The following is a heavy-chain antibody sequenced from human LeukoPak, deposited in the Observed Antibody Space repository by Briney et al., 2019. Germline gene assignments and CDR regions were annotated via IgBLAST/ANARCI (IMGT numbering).Heavy chain of an antibody. D-gene: IGHD3-9*01. V-gene: IGHV4-59*11. Sequence: SVTLSLTCTVSGDSISSHYWSWIRQPPGKGLEWIGYIYYSGSTNYNPSLKSRVTISVDTSKNQFSLRLSSVTAADTAVYYCVRVNLLRYFDWLRASSSARYYFDYWGQGTLVTVSS. J-gene: IGHJ4*02. CDR2: IYYSGST. CDR3: VRVNLLRYFDWLRASSSARYYFDY. CDR1: GDSISSHY.